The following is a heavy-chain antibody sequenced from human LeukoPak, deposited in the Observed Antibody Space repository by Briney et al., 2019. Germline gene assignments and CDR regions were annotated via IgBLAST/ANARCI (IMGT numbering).Heavy chain of an antibody. CDR3: TTAVAGTVRIDY. J-gene: IGHJ4*02. D-gene: IGHD6-19*01. CDR1: GFTLSNAY. V-gene: IGHV3-15*01. Sequence: GGALRLSCAASGFTLSNAYMSWVRQAPGKELEWVGRIRSKTDGGTIDYAAPVKDRFTISRDDSKNTLYLQMNSLKTEDTAVYYCTTAVAGTVRIDYWGQGTLVTVSS. CDR2: IRSKTDGGTI.